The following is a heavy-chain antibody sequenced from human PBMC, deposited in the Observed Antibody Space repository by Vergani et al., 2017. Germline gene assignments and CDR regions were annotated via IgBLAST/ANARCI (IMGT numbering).Heavy chain of an antibody. CDR1: GGSISSSSYY. D-gene: IGHD4-11*01. CDR3: ARSILMTTVTPFDY. CDR2: IYYSGST. V-gene: IGHV4-39*07. J-gene: IGHJ4*02. Sequence: QLQLQESGPGLVKPSETLSLTCTVSGGSISSSSYYWGWIRQPPGKGLEWIGGIYYSGSTYYNPSLKSRVTISVNTSKNQFSLKLSSVTAADTAVYYCARSILMTTVTPFDYWGQGTLVTVSS.